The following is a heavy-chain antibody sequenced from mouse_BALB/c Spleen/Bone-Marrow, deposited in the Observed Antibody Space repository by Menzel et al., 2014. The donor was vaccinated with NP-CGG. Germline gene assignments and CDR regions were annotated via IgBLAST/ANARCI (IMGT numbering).Heavy chain of an antibody. CDR2: IGSGGST. V-gene: IGHV5-6-5*01. Sequence: EVKLMESGGALVKPGGSLKLSCAASGFTFSSYAMSWVRQTPEKRLEWVASIGSGGSTYYPDSVKGRFTISRDNARNILYLQMSSLRSEDTAMYYCARGYDGYYGFAYWGQGTLVTVSA. D-gene: IGHD2-3*01. CDR3: ARGYDGYYGFAY. J-gene: IGHJ3*01. CDR1: GFTFSSYA.